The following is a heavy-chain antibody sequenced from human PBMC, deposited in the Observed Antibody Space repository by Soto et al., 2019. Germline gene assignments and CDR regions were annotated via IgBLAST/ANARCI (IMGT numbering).Heavy chain of an antibody. D-gene: IGHD6-6*01. J-gene: IGHJ4*02. CDR2: IYYSGST. CDR3: ARGVRIVLGTLFDY. Sequence: SETLSLTCTVSGGSISSYYWSWIRQPPGKGLEWIGYIYYSGSTNYNPSLKSRVTISVDTSKNQFSLKLSSVTAADPAVYYCARGVRIVLGTLFDYWGQGTLVTVSS. CDR1: GGSISSYY. V-gene: IGHV4-59*01.